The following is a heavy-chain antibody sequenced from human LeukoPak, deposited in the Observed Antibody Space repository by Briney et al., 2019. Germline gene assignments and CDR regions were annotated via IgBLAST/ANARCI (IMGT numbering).Heavy chain of an antibody. CDR3: ARGAPGSYCSGGSCPYFDY. J-gene: IGHJ4*02. CDR1: GYTFTSYD. CDR2: VNANSGHT. V-gene: IGHV1-8*01. Sequence: ASVKVSCKASGYTFTSYDVNWVRQATGQGLEWMGWVNANSGHTSYAQKFQGRVTMTTNTSISTAYMELSSLRSEDMAVYYCARGAPGSYCSGGSCPYFDYWGKGTLVSVSS. D-gene: IGHD2-15*01.